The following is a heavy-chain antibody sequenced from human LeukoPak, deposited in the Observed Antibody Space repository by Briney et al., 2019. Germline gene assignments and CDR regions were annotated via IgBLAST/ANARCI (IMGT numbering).Heavy chain of an antibody. V-gene: IGHV4-59*08. D-gene: IGHD3-22*01. CDR2: IYYSGST. CDR3: ARLRVVNDYFDY. J-gene: IGHJ4*02. Sequence: SETLSLTCTVSGGSISSYYWSWIRQPPGKGLEWIGYIYYSGSTNYNPSLKSRVTISVDTSKNQFSLKLSSVTAADTAVYYCARLRVVNDYFDYWGQGTLVTVSS. CDR1: GGSISSYY.